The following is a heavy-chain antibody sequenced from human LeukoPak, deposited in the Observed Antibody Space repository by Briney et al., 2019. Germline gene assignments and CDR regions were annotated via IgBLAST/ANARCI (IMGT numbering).Heavy chain of an antibody. CDR2: ISIYNGNT. CDR3: ARGIHYFDWILPLDY. CDR1: GGTFSSYA. V-gene: IGHV1-18*01. J-gene: IGHJ4*02. D-gene: IGHD3-9*01. Sequence: ASVKVSCKASGGTFSSYAISWVRQAPGQGLEWMGWISIYNGNTNYAQKIQGRVNMTTDTSTSTAFMELRSLRSDDTAVYYCARGIHYFDWILPLDYWGQGTLVTVPS.